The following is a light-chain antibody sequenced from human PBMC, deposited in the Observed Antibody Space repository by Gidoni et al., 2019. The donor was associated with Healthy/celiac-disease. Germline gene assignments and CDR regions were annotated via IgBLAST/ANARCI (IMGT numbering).Light chain of an antibody. Sequence: QSALTQPRSVSGSPAQSVTISCPGTSSDVGGYNYVSWYQQHPGKAPKLMIYDVSKRPSGVPDRFSGSKSGNTASLTISGLQAEDEADYYCCSYAGSYTFLFGGGTKLTVL. CDR1: SSDVGGYNY. CDR3: CSYAGSYTFL. CDR2: DVS. V-gene: IGLV2-11*01. J-gene: IGLJ2*01.